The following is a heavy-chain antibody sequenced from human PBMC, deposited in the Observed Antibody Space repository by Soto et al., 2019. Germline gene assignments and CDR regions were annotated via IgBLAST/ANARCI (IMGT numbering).Heavy chain of an antibody. Sequence: GGSLRLSCAAPGFTFCSYAMSLVRQAPGKGLEWVSAISGSGGSTYYADSVKGRFTISRDNSKNTLYLQMNSLRAEDTAVYYCAKAPVVTAKPYYFDYWGQGTLVTVSS. D-gene: IGHD2-21*02. CDR1: GFTFCSYA. CDR3: AKAPVVTAKPYYFDY. J-gene: IGHJ4*02. V-gene: IGHV3-23*01. CDR2: ISGSGGST.